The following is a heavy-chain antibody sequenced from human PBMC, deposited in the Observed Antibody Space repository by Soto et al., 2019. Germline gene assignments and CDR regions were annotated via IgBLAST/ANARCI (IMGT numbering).Heavy chain of an antibody. CDR3: AKDMRGGSSSSRYYYGLDV. D-gene: IGHD6-13*01. CDR2: ISWNSGTI. V-gene: IGHV3-9*01. Sequence: EVQLVESGGXLVXXXXSLRLXXXXXXFTFDDYAMHWVRQAPGKGLEWVSGISWNSGTIVYADSVKGRFTISRDNAKNSLYLQMNSLRGEDTALYYCAKDMRGGSSSSRYYYGLDVWGQGTTVTVSS. J-gene: IGHJ6*02. CDR1: XFTFDDYA.